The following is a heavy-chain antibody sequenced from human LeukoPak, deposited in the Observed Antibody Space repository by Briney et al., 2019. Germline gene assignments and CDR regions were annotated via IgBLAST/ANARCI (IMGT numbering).Heavy chain of an antibody. CDR1: GGSFSGYY. Sequence: SETLSLTCAVYGGSFSGYYWSWIRQPPGKGLEWIGEINHSGSTNYNPSLKSRVTISVDTSKNQFSLKLSSVTAADTAVYYCARVVRKDYDFGSGYSPVDYYYGMGVWGQGTTVTVSS. CDR3: ARVVRKDYDFGSGYSPVDYYYGMGV. CDR2: INHSGST. D-gene: IGHD3-3*01. V-gene: IGHV4-34*01. J-gene: IGHJ6*02.